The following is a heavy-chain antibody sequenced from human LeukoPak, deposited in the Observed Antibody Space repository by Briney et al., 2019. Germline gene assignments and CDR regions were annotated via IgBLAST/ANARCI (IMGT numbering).Heavy chain of an antibody. Sequence: SETLSLTCAVYGGSFSGYYWSWLRQPPGKGLEWIGEINHSGSTNYNPSLRSRVTISVDTSKNQFSLKLSSVTAADTAVYYCARGAGHYYDSSGSDYWGQGTLVTVSS. CDR2: INHSGST. CDR1: GGSFSGYY. J-gene: IGHJ4*02. D-gene: IGHD3-22*01. CDR3: ARGAGHYYDSSGSDY. V-gene: IGHV4-34*01.